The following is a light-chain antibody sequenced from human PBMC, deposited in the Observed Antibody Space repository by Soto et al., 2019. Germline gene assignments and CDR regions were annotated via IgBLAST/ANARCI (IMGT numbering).Light chain of an antibody. CDR2: GAS. CDR1: RSVSTN. Sequence: DIILTQSPAIVSVSPGERATLSCRASRSVSTNLAWYQHKHGQAPRLLINGASTRVTDIPARFSGSGSGTDFTLTINYLKSEDFGVYYCQQYDKSLPPVTFGGGTKVEI. CDR3: QQYDKSLPPVT. V-gene: IGKV3-15*01. J-gene: IGKJ4*01.